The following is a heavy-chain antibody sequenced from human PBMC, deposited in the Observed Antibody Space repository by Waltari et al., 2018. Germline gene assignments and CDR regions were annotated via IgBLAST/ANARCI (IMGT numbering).Heavy chain of an antibody. D-gene: IGHD3-3*01. Sequence: QVQLQESGPGLVKPSETLSLTCAVSGGSISSYYLSWIRQPPGKGLEWIGYSYYSWSTNYNPSRKRRGTIAVDTSKNQFSLKLSSVTAADTAVYYCARGQVDFWSGYFFDYWGQGTLVTVSS. V-gene: IGHV4-59*01. CDR3: ARGQVDFWSGYFFDY. J-gene: IGHJ4*02. CDR2: SYYSWST. CDR1: GGSISSYY.